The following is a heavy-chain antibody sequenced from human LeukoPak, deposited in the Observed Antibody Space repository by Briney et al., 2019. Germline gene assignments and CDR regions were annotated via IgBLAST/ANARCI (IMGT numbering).Heavy chain of an antibody. Sequence: ASVKVSCKASGYIFTSYYMYWVRQAPGQGLEWMGIINPSGGSIRYAQKFQGRVTMTTDTSTSTAYMELRSLRSDDTAVYYCARVRDYGGIGEDYWGQGTLVTVSS. V-gene: IGHV1-46*01. D-gene: IGHD3-16*01. CDR2: INPSGGSI. J-gene: IGHJ4*02. CDR3: ARVRDYGGIGEDY. CDR1: GYIFTSYY.